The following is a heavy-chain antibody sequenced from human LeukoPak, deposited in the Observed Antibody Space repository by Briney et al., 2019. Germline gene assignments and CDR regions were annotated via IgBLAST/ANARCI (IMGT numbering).Heavy chain of an antibody. D-gene: IGHD6-13*01. J-gene: IGHJ4*02. CDR2: IDPNSGGT. CDR3: ARVGSSSWYSFDY. Sequence: YTFTGYYXHWVRQAPGQGLEWMGRIDPNSGGTNYAQKFQGRVTMTRDTSIRTAYMEMSRLRADDTAVYYCARVGSSSWYSFDYWGQGNLVTVSS. CDR1: YTFTGYY. V-gene: IGHV1-2*06.